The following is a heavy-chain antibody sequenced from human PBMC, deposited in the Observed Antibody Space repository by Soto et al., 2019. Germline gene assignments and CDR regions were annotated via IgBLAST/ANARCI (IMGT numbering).Heavy chain of an antibody. D-gene: IGHD3-10*01. V-gene: IGHV1-46*03. CDR2: INPSGGST. J-gene: IGHJ5*02. CDR1: GYTFTSYG. Sequence: GASVKVSCKASGYTFTSYGISWVRQAPGQGLEWMGIINPSGGSTSYAQKFQGRVTMTRDTSTSTVYMELSSLRSEDTAVYYCARDLHYGSGSPHSTPGWFDPWGQGTLVTVSS. CDR3: ARDLHYGSGSPHSTPGWFDP.